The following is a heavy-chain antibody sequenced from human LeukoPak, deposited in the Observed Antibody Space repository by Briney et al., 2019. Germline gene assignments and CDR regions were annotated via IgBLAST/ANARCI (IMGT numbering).Heavy chain of an antibody. Sequence: SAKVSCKASGGTFSNYAISWVRPAPGQGLEWMARFMPIFRTANRAQKFQGRVTITTDESTTTAYMELSSLKSEDTAVYYCARGESYTSSGYYYWGQGTLVTVSS. CDR3: ARGESYTSSGYYY. V-gene: IGHV1-69*05. CDR2: FMPIFRTA. J-gene: IGHJ4*02. CDR1: GGTFSNYA. D-gene: IGHD3-22*01.